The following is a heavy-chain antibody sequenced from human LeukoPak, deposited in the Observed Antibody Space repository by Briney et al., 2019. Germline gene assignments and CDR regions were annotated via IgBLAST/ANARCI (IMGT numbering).Heavy chain of an antibody. Sequence: ASVRVSCTASGYTFTGYYMHWVRQAPGQGLEWMGRINPNSGGKNYAQKLQGRVTMTRDTSISTAYMELRRLRSDDTAVYYCASRLMVAATWFDPWGQGTLVTVSS. CDR3: ASRLMVAATWFDP. D-gene: IGHD2-15*01. J-gene: IGHJ5*02. CDR1: GYTFTGYY. V-gene: IGHV1-2*06. CDR2: INPNSGGK.